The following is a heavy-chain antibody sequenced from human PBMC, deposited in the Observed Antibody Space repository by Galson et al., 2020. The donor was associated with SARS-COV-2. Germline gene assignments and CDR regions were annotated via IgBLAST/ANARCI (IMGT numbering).Heavy chain of an antibody. D-gene: IGHD3-16*01. Sequence: GGSLRLSCAASAFTLNSYWMHWVRQAPGKGLVWVSRMYSEGSSTSYADSVKGRLTISGDDAKNTLYLHMRSLRAEDTAVYYCARGDMRNDYFDYWGQGTLVTVSS. CDR1: AFTLNSYW. J-gene: IGHJ4*02. CDR2: MYSEGSST. V-gene: IGHV3-74*01. CDR3: ARGDMRNDYFDY.